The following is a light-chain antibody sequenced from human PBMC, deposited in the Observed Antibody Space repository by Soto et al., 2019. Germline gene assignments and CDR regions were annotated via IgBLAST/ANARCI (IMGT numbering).Light chain of an antibody. J-gene: IGKJ2*01. CDR2: DAS. V-gene: IGKV3-15*01. CDR3: QQYHNFPPYT. CDR1: QSVSSN. Sequence: EIVLTQSPATLSVSPGERATLSCRASQSVSSNLAWYQKKPGQAPRLLIYDASTRATGIPARFSGSGSGTKFTLTISSLQSEDFALYYCQQYHNFPPYTFGQGTKLEIK.